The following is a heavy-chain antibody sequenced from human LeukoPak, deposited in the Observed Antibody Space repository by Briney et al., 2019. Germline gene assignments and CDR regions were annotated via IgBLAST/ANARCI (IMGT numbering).Heavy chain of an antibody. Sequence: ASVKVSCKASGYTFTGYYMHWVRQAPGQGLEWMGWINPNSGGTNYAQKFQGRVTMTRNTSISTAYMELSSLRSEDTAVYYCARGNVLLWFGELSDWFDPWGQGTLVTVSS. V-gene: IGHV1-2*02. CDR2: INPNSGGT. CDR1: GYTFTGYY. J-gene: IGHJ5*02. D-gene: IGHD3-10*01. CDR3: ARGNVLLWFGELSDWFDP.